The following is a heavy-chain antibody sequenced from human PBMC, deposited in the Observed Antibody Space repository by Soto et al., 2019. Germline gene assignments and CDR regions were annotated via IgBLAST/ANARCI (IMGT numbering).Heavy chain of an antibody. CDR1: GYTFTSYG. D-gene: IGHD6-6*01. CDR3: ARDSTSIAVRPSGDY. CDR2: ISAYNGNT. J-gene: IGHJ4*02. Sequence: ASVKVSCKASGYTFTSYGISWVRQAPGQGLEWMGWISAYNGNTSYAQKLQGRVTMTTGTSTSTAYMELRSLRSDDTAVYYCARDSTSIAVRPSGDYWGQGTLVTVSS. V-gene: IGHV1-18*01.